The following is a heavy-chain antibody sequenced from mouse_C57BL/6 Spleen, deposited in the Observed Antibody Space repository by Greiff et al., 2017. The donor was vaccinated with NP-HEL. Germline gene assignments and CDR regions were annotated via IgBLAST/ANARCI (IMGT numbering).Heavy chain of an antibody. Sequence: QVQLQQSGPELVKPGASVKISCKASGYAFSSSWMNWVKQRPGKGLEWIGRIYPGDGATNYNGKFKGKATLTADKSSSTAYMQLSSLTSEDSAVYFCARTITMGYFDVWGTGTTVTVSS. V-gene: IGHV1-82*01. CDR1: GYAFSSSW. D-gene: IGHD2-4*01. CDR3: ARTITMGYFDV. CDR2: IYPGDGAT. J-gene: IGHJ1*03.